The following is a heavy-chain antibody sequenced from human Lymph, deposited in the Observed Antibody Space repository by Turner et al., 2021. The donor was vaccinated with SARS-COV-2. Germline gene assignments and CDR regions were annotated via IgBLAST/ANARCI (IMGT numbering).Heavy chain of an antibody. V-gene: IGHV3-33*01. Sequence: DGSNKYYADSVKGRFTISRDNSKNTLYLQMNSLRAEDTAVYYCAREGVVGATTGLDYWGQGTLVTVSS. D-gene: IGHD1-26*01. J-gene: IGHJ4*02. CDR2: DGSNK. CDR3: AREGVVGATTGLDY.